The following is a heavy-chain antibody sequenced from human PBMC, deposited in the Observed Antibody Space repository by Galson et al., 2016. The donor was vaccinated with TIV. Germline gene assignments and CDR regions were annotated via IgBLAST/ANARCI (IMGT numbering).Heavy chain of an antibody. J-gene: IGHJ4*02. CDR3: AREFRDYYFDY. V-gene: IGHV3-33*01. CDR2: LWFDGSHI. Sequence: SLRLSCAASGFTFGSYGMHWVRQAPGKGLEWVAGLWFDGSHIYYGDSVTGRVTISRDNSRNTLYLKMNSLRVEDTAVYYCAREFRDYYFDYWGRGTLVTVSS. D-gene: IGHD3/OR15-3a*01. CDR1: GFTFGSYG.